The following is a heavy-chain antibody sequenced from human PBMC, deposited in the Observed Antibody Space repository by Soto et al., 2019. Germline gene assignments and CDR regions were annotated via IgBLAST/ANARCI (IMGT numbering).Heavy chain of an antibody. CDR1: GYTFTSYA. V-gene: IGHV1-3*01. D-gene: IGHD6-19*01. J-gene: IGHJ6*02. CDR2: INAGNGNT. Sequence: ASVKVSCKASGYTFTSYAMHWVRQAPGQRLEWMGWINAGNGNTKYSQKFQGRVTITRDTSASTAYMELSSLRSEDTAVYYCARDLGAVANDGMDVWGQGTTVTVSS. CDR3: ARDLGAVANDGMDV.